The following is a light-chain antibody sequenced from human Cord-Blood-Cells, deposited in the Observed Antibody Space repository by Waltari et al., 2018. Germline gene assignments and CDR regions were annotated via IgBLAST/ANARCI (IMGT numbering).Light chain of an antibody. V-gene: IGLV2-8*01. Sequence: QSALTQPPSASGSPGQSVTISCTGTSSDVGGYNYVSSYQQHPGKAPKLMIYEVSKRPSGVPDRFSGSKSCNTASLTVSGLQAEDEADYYCSSYAGSNNVVFGGGTKLTVL. J-gene: IGLJ2*01. CDR2: EVS. CDR3: SSYAGSNNVV. CDR1: SSDVGGYNY.